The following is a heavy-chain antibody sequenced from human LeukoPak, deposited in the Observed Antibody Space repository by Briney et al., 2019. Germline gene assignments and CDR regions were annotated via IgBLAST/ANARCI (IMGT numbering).Heavy chain of an antibody. Sequence: GGSLRLSCAASGFTFSNFAMSWVRQAPGKGLEWVSAVSSDGTNTYYTDSLKGRFTISRDNSKNTVFLQMHSLTAEDTAVYYCAELGITMIGGVWGKGTTVTISS. CDR3: AELGITMIGGV. J-gene: IGHJ6*04. V-gene: IGHV3-23*01. D-gene: IGHD3-10*02. CDR1: GFTFSNFA. CDR2: VSSDGTNT.